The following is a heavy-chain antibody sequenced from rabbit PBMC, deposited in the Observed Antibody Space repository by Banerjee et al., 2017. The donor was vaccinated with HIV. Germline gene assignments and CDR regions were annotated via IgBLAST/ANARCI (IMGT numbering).Heavy chain of an antibody. CDR3: AREGSTTGYAFNL. D-gene: IGHD1-1*01. J-gene: IGHJ4*01. CDR2: IDPVFGST. Sequence: QLVASGGSLVTLGGSLKLSCKASGFDFSSYYMSWVRQAPGKGLEWIGYIDPVFGSTYYASWVNGRFTISSHNAQNTLYLQMTSLTAADTATYFCAREGSTTGYAFNLWGPGTLVTVS. V-gene: IGHV1S7*01. CDR1: GFDFSSYY.